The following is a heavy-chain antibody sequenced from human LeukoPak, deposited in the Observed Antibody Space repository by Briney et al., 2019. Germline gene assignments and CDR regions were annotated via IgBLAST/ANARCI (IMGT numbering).Heavy chain of an antibody. V-gene: IGHV3-64*01. CDR3: ARGCSGGSCYVY. D-gene: IGHD2-15*01. J-gene: IGHJ4*02. CDR2: ISSNGGST. Sequence: QTGGSLRLSCAASGFTFSSYAMHWVRQAPGKGLEYVSAISSNGGSTYYANSVKGRFTISRDYSKSTLYLQMGSLRAEDMAVYYCARGCSGGSCYVYWGQGTLVTVSS. CDR1: GFTFSSYA.